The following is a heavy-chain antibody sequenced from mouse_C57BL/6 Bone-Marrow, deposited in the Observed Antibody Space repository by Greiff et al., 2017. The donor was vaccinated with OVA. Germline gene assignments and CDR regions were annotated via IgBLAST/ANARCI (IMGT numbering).Heavy chain of an antibody. V-gene: IGHV1-69*01. Sequence: QVQLQQPGAELVMPGASVKLSCKASGYTFTSYWMHWVKQRPGQGLEWIGEIDPSDSYTNYNQKFKGKSTLTVDKSSSTPYMQLSSLTSEDSAVYYCARDGYSNYLYAMDYWGQGTSVTVSS. CDR2: IDPSDSYT. J-gene: IGHJ4*01. CDR1: GYTFTSYW. CDR3: ARDGYSNYLYAMDY. D-gene: IGHD2-5*01.